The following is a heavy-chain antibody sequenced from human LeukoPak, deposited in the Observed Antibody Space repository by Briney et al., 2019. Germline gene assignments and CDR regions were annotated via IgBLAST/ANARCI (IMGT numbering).Heavy chain of an antibody. V-gene: IGHV1-18*01. CDR3: AREDYYYYDSSGYLSPNAY. J-gene: IGHJ4*02. CDR1: GYTFTSYG. CDR2: ISAYNGNT. D-gene: IGHD3-22*01. Sequence: ASVKVSCKASGYTFTSYGISWVRQAPGQGLEWMGWISAYNGNTNYAQKLQGRVTMTTDTSTSTAYMELRSLRSDDTAVYYCAREDYYYYDSSGYLSPNAYWGQGTLVTVSS.